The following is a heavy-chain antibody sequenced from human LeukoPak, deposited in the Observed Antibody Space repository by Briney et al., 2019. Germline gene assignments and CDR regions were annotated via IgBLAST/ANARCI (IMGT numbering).Heavy chain of an antibody. CDR2: INHSGST. V-gene: IGHV4-34*01. J-gene: IGHJ5*02. D-gene: IGHD6-13*01. Sequence: PSETLSLTCTVAGGSISSYYWSWIRQPPGKGLEWIGEINHSGSTNYNPSLKSGVTISVDTSKNQFSLKLSSVPAADTAVYYCARMAYSSSWRPRLGWFDPWGQGTLVTVSS. CDR1: GGSISSYY. CDR3: ARMAYSSSWRPRLGWFDP.